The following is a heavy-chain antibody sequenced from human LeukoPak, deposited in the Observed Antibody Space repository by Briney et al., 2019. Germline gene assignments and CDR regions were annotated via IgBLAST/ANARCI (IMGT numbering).Heavy chain of an antibody. D-gene: IGHD3-3*01. J-gene: IGHJ4*02. CDR3: ARGSDDFWSGYSPSY. Sequence: GASVKVSRKASGYTFTGYYMHWVRQAPGQGLEWMGWINPNSGGTNYAQKFQGRVTMTRDTSISTAYMELSRLRSDDTAVYYCARGSDDFWSGYSPSYWGQGTQVTVSS. CDR2: INPNSGGT. V-gene: IGHV1-2*02. CDR1: GYTFTGYY.